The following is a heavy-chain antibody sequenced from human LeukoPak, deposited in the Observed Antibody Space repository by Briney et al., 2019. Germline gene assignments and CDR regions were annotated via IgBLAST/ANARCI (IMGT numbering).Heavy chain of an antibody. V-gene: IGHV1-2*06. CDR2: ININSGGI. D-gene: IGHD3-3*01. CDR3: ARDRDGGVGTIDY. J-gene: IGHJ4*02. Sequence: ASVKVSFKASGYTFIDYWIHWVRQAPGQGLEWMGRININSGGINYAKKFQGRVTMTRATSISTAYMELSRLRFDDTAVYYCARDRDGGVGTIDYWGQGTLVRVSS. CDR1: GYTFIDYW.